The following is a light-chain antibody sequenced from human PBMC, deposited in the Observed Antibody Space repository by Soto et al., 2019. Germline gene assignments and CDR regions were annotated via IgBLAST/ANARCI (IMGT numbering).Light chain of an antibody. CDR1: QSISNY. CDR3: QKYNSAPWT. CDR2: AAS. V-gene: IGKV1-27*01. J-gene: IGKJ1*01. Sequence: DIQMTQSPSPLSSSVGDRVTITCRASQSISNYVAWYQQKPGKVPRLLIYAASTLQSGVPSRFSGSRSGTDFTLTISSLQPEDVATYYCQKYNSAPWTFGQGTKVEIK.